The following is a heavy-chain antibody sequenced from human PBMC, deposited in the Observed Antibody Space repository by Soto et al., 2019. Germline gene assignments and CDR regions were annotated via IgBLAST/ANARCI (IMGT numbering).Heavy chain of an antibody. J-gene: IGHJ3*02. Sequence: PGESLKISCKGSGYSFTSYWIGWVRQMPGKGLEWMGIIYPGDSDTRYSPSFQGQVTISADKSISTAYLQWSSLKASDTAMYYCARGSNSGSYFYAAFDIWGQGTMVTVSS. CDR3: ARGSNSGSYFYAAFDI. D-gene: IGHD1-26*01. CDR1: GYSFTSYW. V-gene: IGHV5-51*01. CDR2: IYPGDSDT.